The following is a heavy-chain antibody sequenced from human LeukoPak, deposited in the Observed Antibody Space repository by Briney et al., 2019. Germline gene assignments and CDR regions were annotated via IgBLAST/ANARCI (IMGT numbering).Heavy chain of an antibody. CDR2: ISSSINYI. D-gene: IGHD3-9*01. CDR1: GFTFSSYE. Sequence: GGSLRLSCAASGFTFSSYEMNWVRQAPGKGREWVSSISSSINYIYYADSVKGRFTISRDNAKNSLYLQMNSLRAQDTAVYYCASRIYDILTGYRDYWGQGTLVTVSS. J-gene: IGHJ4*02. V-gene: IGHV3-21*01. CDR3: ASRIYDILTGYRDY.